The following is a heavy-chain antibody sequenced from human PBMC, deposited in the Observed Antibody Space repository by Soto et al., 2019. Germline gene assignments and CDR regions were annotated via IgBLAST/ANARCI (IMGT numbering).Heavy chain of an antibody. CDR3: TTDKDAYDM. CDR2: INRKTDGGTT. J-gene: IGHJ3*02. V-gene: IGHV3-15*01. Sequence: GSLRLSCAVSGFSFSNYAMSWVRQAPGKGLEWVGRINRKTDGGTTDYAAPVKGRFTISRDDSKNTLYLQINSLKIEDTAVYYCTTDKDAYDMWGQGTMVTVS. CDR1: GFSFSNYA.